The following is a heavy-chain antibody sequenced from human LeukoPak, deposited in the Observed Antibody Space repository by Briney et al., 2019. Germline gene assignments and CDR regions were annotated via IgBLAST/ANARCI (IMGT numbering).Heavy chain of an antibody. Sequence: GDSLKISCKGSGYSFTTYWIGWVRQMPGKGLEWMGIIYPGDSDVSYSPSFQGQVTFSADKSISTAYLQWSSLKASDTAMYYCARLEKGTMIYWGQGTLVTVSS. V-gene: IGHV5-51*01. CDR1: GYSFTTYW. D-gene: IGHD3-22*01. CDR3: ARLEKGTMIY. CDR2: IYPGDSDV. J-gene: IGHJ1*01.